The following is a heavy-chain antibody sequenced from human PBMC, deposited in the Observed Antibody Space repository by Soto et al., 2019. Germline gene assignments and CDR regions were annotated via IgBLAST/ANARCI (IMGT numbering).Heavy chain of an antibody. Sequence: QLQLQESGSGLVKPSQTLSLTCAVSGGSISSGGYSWSWIRQPPGKGLEWIGYIFHSGDTYYNPSLESRVTISLDRSKNEFSLKLSSVTAADTAVYYCARGPTVVGYEYWGHGTLVTVSS. CDR2: IFHSGDT. CDR1: GGSISSGGYS. V-gene: IGHV4-30-2*01. CDR3: ARGPTVVGYEY. J-gene: IGHJ4*01. D-gene: IGHD2-21*01.